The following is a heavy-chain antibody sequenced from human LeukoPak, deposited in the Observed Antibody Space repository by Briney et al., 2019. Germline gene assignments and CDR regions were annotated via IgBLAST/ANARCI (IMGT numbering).Heavy chain of an antibody. D-gene: IGHD2-8*01. V-gene: IGHV3-48*04. J-gene: IGHJ6*03. Sequence: PGGSLRLSCAASGFTFNDYHMNWVRQAPGKGLEWVSYISGNSATIYYADSVEGRFTISRDNAKKSLYLQMNSLRAEDTAVYYCARMGDIVLMPDYYYYMDVWGKGTTVTVSS. CDR2: ISGNSATI. CDR3: ARMGDIVLMPDYYYYMDV. CDR1: GFTFNDYH.